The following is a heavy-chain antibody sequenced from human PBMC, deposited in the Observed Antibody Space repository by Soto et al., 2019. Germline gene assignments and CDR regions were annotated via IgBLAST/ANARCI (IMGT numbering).Heavy chain of an antibody. CDR2: ISAYNGDT. CDR3: ARKAMGAPVDQ. J-gene: IGHJ4*02. D-gene: IGHD5-18*01. CDR1: GFTFITYG. Sequence: QVQLVQSGAEVKKPGASVKVSCKASGFTFITYGFTWVRQAPGQGLEWMGWISAYNGDTHYAQKVQGGVTMTTDTSTSTAYMELRSLTSDDTAVYYCARKAMGAPVDQWGQGTLVIVSS. V-gene: IGHV1-18*01.